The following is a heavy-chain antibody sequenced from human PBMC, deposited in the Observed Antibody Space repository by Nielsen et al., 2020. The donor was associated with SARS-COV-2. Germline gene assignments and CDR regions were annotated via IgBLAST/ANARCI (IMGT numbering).Heavy chain of an antibody. CDR2: INPNSGGT. Sequence: GGSLRLSCAASGYTFTGYYMHWVRQAPGQGLEWMGWINPNSGGTNYAQKFQGRVTMTRDTSISTAYMELSRLRSDDTAVYYCARELAVVVVAANGAWFDPWGQGTLVTVSS. J-gene: IGHJ5*02. CDR1: GYTFTGYY. V-gene: IGHV1-2*02. CDR3: ARELAVVVVAANGAWFDP. D-gene: IGHD2-15*01.